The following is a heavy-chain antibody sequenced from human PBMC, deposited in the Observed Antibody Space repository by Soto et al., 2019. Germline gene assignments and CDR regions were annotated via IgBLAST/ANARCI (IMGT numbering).Heavy chain of an antibody. CDR1: GYTFDGYD. CDR3: ARDLRRGNYSPPSDY. D-gene: IGHD2-15*01. J-gene: IGHJ4*02. CDR2: INTYNGNT. V-gene: IGHV1-18*01. Sequence: ASVKVSCKASGYTFDGYDITWVRQAPGQGLEWMGWINTYNGNTRYAQKFQGRVTLTTDTSSSTAYMELRGLRSEYTAVYYCARDLRRGNYSPPSDYWGQGALVTVSS.